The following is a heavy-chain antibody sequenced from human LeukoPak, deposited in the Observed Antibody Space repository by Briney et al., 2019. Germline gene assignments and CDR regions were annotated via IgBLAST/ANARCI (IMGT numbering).Heavy chain of an antibody. CDR3: ARDLSVVVISDAFDI. Sequence: SGGSLRLSCAASGFTFSSYSMNWVRQAPGKGLEWVSSISSSSSYIYYADSVKGRFTISRDNAKNSLYLQMNSLRAEDTAVYYCARDLSVVVISDAFDIWGQGTMVTVSS. CDR1: GFTFSSYS. CDR2: ISSSSSYI. D-gene: IGHD3-22*01. J-gene: IGHJ3*02. V-gene: IGHV3-21*01.